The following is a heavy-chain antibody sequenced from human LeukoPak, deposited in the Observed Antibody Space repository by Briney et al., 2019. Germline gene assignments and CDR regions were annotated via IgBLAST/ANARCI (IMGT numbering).Heavy chain of an antibody. D-gene: IGHD2/OR15-2a*01. V-gene: IGHV4-38-2*02. CDR2: IYHSGST. CDR3: ARDHSNYDYYYYMDV. CDR1: GYSISSGYY. Sequence: SKTLSLTCTVSGYSISSGYYWGWIRQPPGKGLEWIGSIYHSGSTYYSPSLKSRVTISVDTSKNQFSLKLSSVTAADTAVYYRARDHSNYDYYYYMDVWGKGTTVAVSS. J-gene: IGHJ6*03.